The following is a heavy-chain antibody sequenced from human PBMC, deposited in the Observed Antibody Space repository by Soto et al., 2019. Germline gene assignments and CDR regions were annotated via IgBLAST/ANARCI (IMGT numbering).Heavy chain of an antibody. Sequence: SETLSLTCTVSGGSISSGDCYWGWLRQPPGKGLEGLGYSYYSVSTYYSPATNNRVTISVDTSKNSLSPKMSSVTAADTAVYSCARTVAVCFLEWFPLTPCYTCGMDVWGQGTTVTVSS. CDR2: SYYSVST. CDR3: ARTVAVCFLEWFPLTPCYTCGMDV. D-gene: IGHD3-3*01. CDR1: GGSISSGDCY. V-gene: IGHV4-30-4*01. J-gene: IGHJ6*02.